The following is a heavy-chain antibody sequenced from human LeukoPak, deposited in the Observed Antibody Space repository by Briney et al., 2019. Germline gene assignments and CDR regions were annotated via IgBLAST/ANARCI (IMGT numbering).Heavy chain of an antibody. D-gene: IGHD4-11*01. Sequence: GGSLRLSCAASGFSFSSYSMNWVRQAPGRGLEYVSYISSGSGTIYYADSVQGRFTISRDNAKNSLYLQMNSLSAEDTAVYYCARAQKYSYDAFDIWGQGTMVTVSS. CDR3: ARAQKYSYDAFDI. CDR1: GFSFSSYS. V-gene: IGHV3-48*04. CDR2: ISSGSGTI. J-gene: IGHJ3*02.